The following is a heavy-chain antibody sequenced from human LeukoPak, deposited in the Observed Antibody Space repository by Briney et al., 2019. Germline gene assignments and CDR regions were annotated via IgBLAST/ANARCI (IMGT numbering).Heavy chain of an antibody. CDR1: GVSISNYY. CDR3: ARHSDSPNYPDTDSFDL. CDR2: IYATGNT. Sequence: PGGSLRLSCAASGVSISNYYMFWARQAPGKGLEWVSVIYATGNTYYANSVKGRFTISRDNSENTLYLQMNSLRVGDTAVYYCARHSDSPNYPDTDSFDLWGQGTTVTVSS. J-gene: IGHJ3*01. D-gene: IGHD3-22*01. V-gene: IGHV3-53*01.